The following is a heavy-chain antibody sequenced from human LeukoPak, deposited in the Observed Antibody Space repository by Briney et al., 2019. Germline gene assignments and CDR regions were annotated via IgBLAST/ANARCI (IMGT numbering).Heavy chain of an antibody. D-gene: IGHD2-2*01. CDR3: AIGVVVVQDPPRYYYYMDV. J-gene: IGHJ6*03. CDR1: GYTFTSCG. V-gene: IGHV1-18*01. CDR2: ISAYNGDT. Sequence: ASVKVSRKASGYTFTSCGISWVRQAPGQGLEWMGWISAYNGDTNYAQKLQGRVTMTTDTSTSTAYMELRSMRSDDTAVYYCAIGVVVVQDPPRYYYYMDVWGKGTTVTVSS.